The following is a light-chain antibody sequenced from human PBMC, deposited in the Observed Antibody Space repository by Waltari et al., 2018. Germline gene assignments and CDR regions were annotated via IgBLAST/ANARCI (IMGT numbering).Light chain of an antibody. Sequence: DVQMTQAPSSLSASVGDRVTITCRASQSIDNYLNWYQQKPGKVPKLLIYAASSLHSGVPSRFSGSGSGTEFTLTITNLQPEDFATYYCQQSYTTLTFGGGTKVE. CDR1: QSIDNY. CDR2: AAS. CDR3: QQSYTTLT. J-gene: IGKJ4*01. V-gene: IGKV1-39*01.